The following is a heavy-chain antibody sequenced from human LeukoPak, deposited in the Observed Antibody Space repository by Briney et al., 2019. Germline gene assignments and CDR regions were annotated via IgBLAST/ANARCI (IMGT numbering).Heavy chain of an antibody. J-gene: IGHJ4*02. CDR3: ARTEDGSGSFAYYFDY. Sequence: PSETLSLTCAVYGGSFSGYYCSWIRQPPGKGLELIGEINHSGSTNYNPSLKSRVTMSVDTSKNQFSLKLSSVTAADTAVYYCARTEDGSGSFAYYFDYWGQGTLVTVSS. CDR1: GGSFSGYY. D-gene: IGHD3-10*01. CDR2: INHSGST. V-gene: IGHV4-34*01.